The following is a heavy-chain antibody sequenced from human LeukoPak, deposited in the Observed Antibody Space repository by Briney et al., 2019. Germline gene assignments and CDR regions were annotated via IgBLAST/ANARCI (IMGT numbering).Heavy chain of an antibody. V-gene: IGHV1-8*01. CDR1: GYTFTSYD. D-gene: IGHD3-10*01. CDR3: AKDGGGYWPYYYYYMDV. CDR2: MNPNSGNT. J-gene: IGHJ6*03. Sequence: GASVKVSCKASGYTFTSYDINWVRQATGQGLEWMGWMNPNSGNTGYAQRFQGRVTMTRNTSISTAYMELSSLRSEDTAVYYCAKDGGGYWPYYYYYMDVWGKGTTVTVSS.